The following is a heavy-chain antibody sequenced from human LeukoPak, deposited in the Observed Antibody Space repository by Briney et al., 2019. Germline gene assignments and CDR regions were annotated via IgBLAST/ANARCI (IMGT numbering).Heavy chain of an antibody. V-gene: IGHV4-34*01. D-gene: IGHD1-26*01. CDR3: ARGPRVGAPYRYYYYYMDV. Sequence: SETPSLTCAVYGGSFSGYYWSWIRQPPGKGLEWIGEINHSGSTNYNPSLKSRVTISVDTSKNQFSLKLSSVTAADTAVYYCARGPRVGAPYRYYYYYMDVWGKGTTVTVSS. J-gene: IGHJ6*03. CDR1: GGSFSGYY. CDR2: INHSGST.